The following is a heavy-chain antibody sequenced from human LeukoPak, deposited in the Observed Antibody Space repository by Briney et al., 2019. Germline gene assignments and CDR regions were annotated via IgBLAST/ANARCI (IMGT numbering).Heavy chain of an antibody. V-gene: IGHV4-4*07. D-gene: IGHD6-13*01. J-gene: IGHJ4*02. CDR1: GGSISGYY. Sequence: PSETLSLTCTVSGGSISGYYWSWIRQPAGKGLEWIGRIYTSGSTNYNPSLKSRVTMSVDTSKNQFSLKLSSVTAADTAVYYCARTLWGGSVAAAGPYYFDYWGQGTLVTVSS. CDR3: ARTLWGGSVAAAGPYYFDY. CDR2: IYTSGST.